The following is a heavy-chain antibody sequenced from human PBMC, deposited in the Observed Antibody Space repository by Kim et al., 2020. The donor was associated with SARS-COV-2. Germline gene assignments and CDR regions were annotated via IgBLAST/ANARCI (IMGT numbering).Heavy chain of an antibody. V-gene: IGHV4-59*01. J-gene: IGHJ6*03. Sequence: THYNPSLKSQVPISVDTSKNEFSLKLTSVTAADTAVYYCARENYYMDVWGKGTTVTVSS. CDR3: ARENYYMDV. CDR2: T.